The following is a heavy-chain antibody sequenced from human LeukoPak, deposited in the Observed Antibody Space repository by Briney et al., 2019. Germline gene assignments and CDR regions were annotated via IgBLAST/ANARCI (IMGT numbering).Heavy chain of an antibody. J-gene: IGHJ4*02. CDR2: IKSKTDGGTT. Sequence: PGGSLRLPCAASGFTFSNAWMSWVRQAPGKGLEWVGRIKSKTDGGTTDYAAPVKGRFTISRDDSKNTLYLQMNSLKTEDTAVYYCTTFLTYYFGSGSRNFDYWGQGTLVTVSS. CDR1: GFTFSNAW. V-gene: IGHV3-15*01. CDR3: TTFLTYYFGSGSRNFDY. D-gene: IGHD3-10*01.